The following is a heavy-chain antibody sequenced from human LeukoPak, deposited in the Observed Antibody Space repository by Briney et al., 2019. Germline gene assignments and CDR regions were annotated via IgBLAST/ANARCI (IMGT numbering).Heavy chain of an antibody. CDR2: IIPTLGIT. CDR3: ARRNYGAKVGGQFYYFGMDV. Sequence: GASVKVSCKASGVTFSSYAISWVRQAPGQGLEWMGRIIPTLGITNYSQKFQGRVTITADKSTSTAYMELSSLRSEDTDLYYCARRNYGAKVGGQFYYFGMDVWGQGTTASVAS. CDR1: GVTFSSYA. J-gene: IGHJ6*02. V-gene: IGHV1-69*04. D-gene: IGHD4-17*01.